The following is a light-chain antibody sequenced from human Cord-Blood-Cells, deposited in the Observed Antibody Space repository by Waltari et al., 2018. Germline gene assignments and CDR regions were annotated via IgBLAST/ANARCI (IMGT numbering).Light chain of an antibody. V-gene: IGLV2-14*01. CDR1: SSDVGGYNY. Sequence: QSALTQPASVSGSPGQSITISCTGTSSDVGGYNYVSWYQQHPGEAPKLMLYDVSKRPSGVPNRFSGSKSGNTASLTISGLQAEDEADYYCSSYTGSSTYWVFGGGTKLTVL. CDR3: SSYTGSSTYWV. J-gene: IGLJ3*02. CDR2: DVS.